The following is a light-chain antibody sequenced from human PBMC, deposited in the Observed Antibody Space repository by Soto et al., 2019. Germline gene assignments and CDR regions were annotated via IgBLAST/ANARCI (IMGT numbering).Light chain of an antibody. CDR2: EVS. CDR1: SSDVGGYNY. CDR3: SSYAGSNNLVV. V-gene: IGLV2-8*01. Sequence: QSALTQPPSASGSPGQSVTISCTGTSSDVGGYNYVSWCQQHSGKAPKLMIYEVSKRPSGVPDRFSGSKSGNTASLTVSGLQAEDEADYYCSSYAGSNNLVVFGGGTKLTVL. J-gene: IGLJ2*01.